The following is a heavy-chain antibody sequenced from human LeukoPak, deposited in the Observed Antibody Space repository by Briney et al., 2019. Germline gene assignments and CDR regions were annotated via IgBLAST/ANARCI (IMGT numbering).Heavy chain of an antibody. D-gene: IGHD2-21*01. CDR1: GFTFNNYA. CDR2: IDGGGDAT. J-gene: IGHJ4*02. V-gene: IGHV3-23*01. CDR3: AKSDCGSDGCKLLNY. Sequence: GGSLRLSCAASGFTFNNYAMGCVRQPPGKGLEWLSAIDGGGDATKYADSVKGRFTISRDNSKNTVSLQMNSLRVEDTAIYYCAKSDCGSDGCKLLNYWGQGTLVTVSS.